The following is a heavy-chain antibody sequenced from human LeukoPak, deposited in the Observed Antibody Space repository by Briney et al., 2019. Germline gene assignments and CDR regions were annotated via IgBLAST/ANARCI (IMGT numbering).Heavy chain of an antibody. J-gene: IGHJ6*02. D-gene: IGHD5-24*01. V-gene: IGHV3-23*01. CDR2: INDSGRRT. CDR3: ASSTYNYDYALDV. CDR1: GFIFSTYR. Sequence: GSLRLSCAASGFIFSTYRMSWVRQAPGKGLEWVSLINDSGRRTYYADSVKGRFTVSRDNCKYTLYLQMNSLRVEDTAVYYCASSTYNYDYALDVWGQGTTVTVSS.